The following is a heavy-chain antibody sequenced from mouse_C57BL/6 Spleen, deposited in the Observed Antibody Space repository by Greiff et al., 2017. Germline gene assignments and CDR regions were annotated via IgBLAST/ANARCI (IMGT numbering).Heavy chain of an antibody. CDR1: GFTFSDYG. CDR2: ISSGSSSI. Sequence: EVQGVESGGGLVKPGGFLKLSCAASGFTFSDYGMHWVRQAPETGLGWVAYISSGSSSIFYAGTVKGRFTISRDNAKNPLFLQMTRLKFEDPAMYYCAGPSFAYWGQGTLVTVSA. V-gene: IGHV5-17*01. J-gene: IGHJ3*01. CDR3: AGPSFAY.